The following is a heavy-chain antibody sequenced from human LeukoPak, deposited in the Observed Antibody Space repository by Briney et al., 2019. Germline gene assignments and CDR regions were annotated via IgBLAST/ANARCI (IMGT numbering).Heavy chain of an antibody. J-gene: IGHJ5*02. CDR2: ISSSSSTI. Sequence: GGSLRLSCAASGFTFSSYSMNWVRQAPGKGLEWVSYISSSSSTIYYADSVKGRFTISRDNAKNSLYLQMNSLRAEDTAVYYCARDSATYYDFWSGYQVNWFDPWGQGTLVTASS. V-gene: IGHV3-48*04. D-gene: IGHD3-3*01. CDR1: GFTFSSYS. CDR3: ARDSATYYDFWSGYQVNWFDP.